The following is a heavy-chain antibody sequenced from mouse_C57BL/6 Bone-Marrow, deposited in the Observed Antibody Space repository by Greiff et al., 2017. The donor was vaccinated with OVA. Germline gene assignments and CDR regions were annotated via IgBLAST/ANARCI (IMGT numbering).Heavy chain of an antibody. CDR1: GFTFSDYY. D-gene: IGHD3-2*02. CDR3: ATHSSGYYAY. CDR2: INYDGSST. J-gene: IGHJ3*01. V-gene: IGHV5-16*01. Sequence: EVKLVESEGGLVQPGSSMKLSCTASGFTFSDYYMAWVRQVPEKGLEWVANINYDGSSTYYLDSLKSRFIISRDNAKNILYLQMSSLKSEDTATYYCATHSSGYYAYWGQGTLVTVSA.